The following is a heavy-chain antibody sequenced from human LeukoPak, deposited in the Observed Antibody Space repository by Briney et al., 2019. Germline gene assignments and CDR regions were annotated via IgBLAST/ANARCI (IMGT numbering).Heavy chain of an antibody. J-gene: IGHJ1*01. D-gene: IGHD6-19*01. CDR3: AKGAAVAGTLYFQH. Sequence: GGSLRLSCAASGFTFSSYGMHWVRQAPGKGLEWVAFIRYDGSNKYYADSVKGRFTISRDNSKNTLYLQMNNLEGGDTAVYYCAKGAAVAGTLYFQHWGQGTLVTVSS. CDR2: IRYDGSNK. V-gene: IGHV3-30*02. CDR1: GFTFSSYG.